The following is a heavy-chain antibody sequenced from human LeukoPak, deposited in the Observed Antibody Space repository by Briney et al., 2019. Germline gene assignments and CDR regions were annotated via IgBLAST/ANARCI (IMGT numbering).Heavy chain of an antibody. D-gene: IGHD3-22*01. V-gene: IGHV1-69*04. Sequence: GSSVKVSCKASGGTFSSYAISWVRQAPGQGLEWMGRIIPILGIANYAQKFQGRVTITADKSTSTAYMELSSLRSEDTAVYYCADSSGYYPLDYWAREPWSPSPQ. CDR1: GGTFSSYA. CDR2: IIPILGIA. CDR3: ADSSGYYPLDY. J-gene: IGHJ4*02.